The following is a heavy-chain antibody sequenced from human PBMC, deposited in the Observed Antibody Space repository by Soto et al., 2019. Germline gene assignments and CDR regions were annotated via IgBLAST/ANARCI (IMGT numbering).Heavy chain of an antibody. Sequence: EVQLVESGGGLVKPGGSLRLSCAASGFTFSSYSMNWVRQAPGKGLEWVSSISSSSSYIYYADSVKGRFTISRDNAKNSLYRQMNSLRAEDTAVYYCARAFSSSFPVHFDYWGQGTLVTVSS. CDR3: ARAFSSSFPVHFDY. D-gene: IGHD6-6*01. CDR1: GFTFSSYS. V-gene: IGHV3-21*01. CDR2: ISSSSSYI. J-gene: IGHJ4*02.